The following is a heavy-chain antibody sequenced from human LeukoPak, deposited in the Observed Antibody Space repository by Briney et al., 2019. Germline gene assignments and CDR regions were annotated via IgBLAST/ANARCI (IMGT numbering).Heavy chain of an antibody. CDR3: TRWGSTSCYDS. V-gene: IGHV3-64*02. Sequence: GGSLRLSCAASGFTFSSYAMHWVRQAPGKGLEYISAISTDGFGKYYADSVRGRFTISRDNSKNMVYLQMGSLGPEDMAIYCCTRWGSTSCYDSWGQGTLVTVSS. D-gene: IGHD2-2*01. CDR1: GFTFSSYA. CDR2: ISTDGFGK. J-gene: IGHJ4*02.